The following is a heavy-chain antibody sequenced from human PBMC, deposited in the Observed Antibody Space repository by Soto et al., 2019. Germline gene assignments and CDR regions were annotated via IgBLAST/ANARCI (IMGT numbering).Heavy chain of an antibody. D-gene: IGHD3-3*01. CDR2: INPNSGGT. J-gene: IGHJ6*02. Sequence: ASVKVSCKASGYTFSGFYMHWVRQAPGQGLEWMGWINPNSGGTKSAEKFQGRVTMTRDTSVTTAYMELSRLTSDDTAVYYCARDPRPPSGWLGFWEYGMDVWGQGTTVTVSS. CDR1: GYTFSGFY. V-gene: IGHV1-2*02. CDR3: ARDPRPPSGWLGFWEYGMDV.